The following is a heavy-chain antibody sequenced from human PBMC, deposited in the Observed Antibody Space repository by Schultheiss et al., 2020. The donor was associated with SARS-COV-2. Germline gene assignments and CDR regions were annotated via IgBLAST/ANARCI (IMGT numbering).Heavy chain of an antibody. V-gene: IGHV1-18*01. D-gene: IGHD4-23*01. J-gene: IGHJ4*02. CDR2: ISAYNGST. Sequence: ASVKVSCKASGGTFSSYAISWVRQAPGQGLEWMGWISAYNGSTNYAQKLQGRVTMTTDTSTSTAYMELRSLRSDDTAVYYCARDFAVVNPGLDYWGQGTLVTVSS. CDR1: GGTFSSYA. CDR3: ARDFAVVNPGLDY.